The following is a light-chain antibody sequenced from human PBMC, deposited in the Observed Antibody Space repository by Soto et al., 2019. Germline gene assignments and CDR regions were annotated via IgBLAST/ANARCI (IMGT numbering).Light chain of an antibody. CDR3: QAYDNSLGVFVL. J-gene: IGLJ3*02. Sequence: QSVLTQPPSVSAGPGQRVTISCSGSTSNIGKNTVNWYQQLPGEAPKLFIYYDDLLASGVSDRFSGSKSGTSASLAITGLQAEDEADYYCQAYDNSLGVFVLFGGGTKLTVL. CDR1: TSNIGKNT. V-gene: IGLV1-36*01. CDR2: YDD.